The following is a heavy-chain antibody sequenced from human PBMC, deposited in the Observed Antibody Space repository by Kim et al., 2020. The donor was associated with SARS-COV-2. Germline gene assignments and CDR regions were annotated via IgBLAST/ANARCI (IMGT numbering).Heavy chain of an antibody. J-gene: IGHJ5*02. V-gene: IGHV3-23*01. CDR2: ISGSGGST. CDR1: GFTFSSYV. D-gene: IGHD6-13*01. CDR3: AKGGTSSSWYVWFDP. Sequence: GGSLRLSCAASGFTFSSYVMNWVRQAPGKGLEWVSVISGSGGSTDYADSVKGRFTISRDNSKNTLYLQMNSLRAEDTAVYYCAKGGTSSSWYVWFDPWGQGTLVTVSS.